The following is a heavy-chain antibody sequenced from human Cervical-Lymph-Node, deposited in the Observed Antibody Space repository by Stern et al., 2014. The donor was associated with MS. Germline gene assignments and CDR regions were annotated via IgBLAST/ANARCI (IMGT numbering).Heavy chain of an antibody. CDR2: IFPVFGTP. V-gene: IGHV1-69*01. CDR3: ALSSETSDRWYSLGYDL. CDR1: GGTFSKFP. D-gene: IGHD6-13*01. J-gene: IGHJ5*02. Sequence: VQLVESGAEVTKPGSSVKVSCKASGGTFSKFPSSWVRQAPGQGLEWMVGIFPVFGTPTYAQQFRGRVTITADGSTSTVYVELSSLRSDDTAVYYCALSSETSDRWYSLGYDLWGQGTLVTVSS.